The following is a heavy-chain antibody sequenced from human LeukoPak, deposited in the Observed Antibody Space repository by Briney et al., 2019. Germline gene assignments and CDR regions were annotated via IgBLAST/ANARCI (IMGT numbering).Heavy chain of an antibody. CDR2: INPSTGGT. CDR3: ARAGIVSTHDWGSYFDY. Sequence: ASVKVSCKASGYTFTGQYVHCVRQAPGQGLEWMGIINPSTGGTFYAQQFQGRVTMTRDTSTSTVYMELSSLRSEDTAVYYCARAGIVSTHDWGSYFDYWGQGTLVTVSS. D-gene: IGHD1-26*01. V-gene: IGHV1-46*01. CDR1: GYTFTGQY. J-gene: IGHJ4*02.